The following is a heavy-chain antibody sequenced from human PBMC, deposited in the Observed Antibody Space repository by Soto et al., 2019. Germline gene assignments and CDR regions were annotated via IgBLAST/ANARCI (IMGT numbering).Heavy chain of an antibody. V-gene: IGHV3-74*01. CDR2: INSDGSST. D-gene: IGHD2-15*01. J-gene: IGHJ4*02. Sequence: EVQLVESGGGLVQPGGSLRLSCAASGFTFSSYWMHWVRQAPGKGLVWVSRINSDGSSTSYADSVKGRFTISRDNAKNTLYLKMNSLRAEDTAVYYCVRTSLVVAAATREDYWGQGPLVTVSS. CDR3: VRTSLVVAAATREDY. CDR1: GFTFSSYW.